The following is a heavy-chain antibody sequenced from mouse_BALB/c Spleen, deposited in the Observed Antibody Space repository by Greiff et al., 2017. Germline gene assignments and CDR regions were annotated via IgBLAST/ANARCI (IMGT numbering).Heavy chain of an antibody. V-gene: IGHV5-6*01. CDR1: GFTFSSYG. CDR2: ISSGGSYT. D-gene: IGHD2-4*01. Sequence: EVQRVESGGDLVKPGGSLKLSCAASGFTFSSYGMSWVRQTPDKRLEWVATISSGGSYTYYPDSVKGRFTISRDNAKNTLYLQMSSLKSEDTAMYYCARQSGYYDYDRAMDYWGQGTSVTVSS. J-gene: IGHJ4*01. CDR3: ARQSGYYDYDRAMDY.